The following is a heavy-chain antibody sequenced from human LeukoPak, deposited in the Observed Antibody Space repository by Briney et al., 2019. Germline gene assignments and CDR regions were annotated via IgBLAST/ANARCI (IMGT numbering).Heavy chain of an antibody. V-gene: IGHV3-30*18. CDR2: ISYDGSNK. CDR3: AKDSDYGGY. D-gene: IGHD3-16*01. CDR1: GFTFSSYG. J-gene: IGHJ4*02. Sequence: GRSLRLSCAASGFTFSSYGMHWVRQAPGKGLEWVAVISYDGSNKYYADSVKGRFTISRDNSKNTLYLQMNSLRAEDTAVYYCAKDSDYGGYWGQGTLVTVSS.